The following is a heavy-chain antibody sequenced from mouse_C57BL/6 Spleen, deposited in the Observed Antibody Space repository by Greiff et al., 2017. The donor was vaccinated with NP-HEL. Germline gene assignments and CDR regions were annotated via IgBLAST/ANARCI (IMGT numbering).Heavy chain of an antibody. CDR1: GFTFSSYA. CDR3: ARDGYDGVDY. J-gene: IGHJ2*01. D-gene: IGHD2-2*01. V-gene: IGHV5-4*01. Sequence: EVKLMESGGGLVKPGGSLKLSCAASGFTFSSYAMSWVRQTPEKRLEWVATISDGGSYTYYPDNVKGRFTISRDNAKNNLYLQMSHLKSEDTAMYYCARDGYDGVDYWGQGTTLTVSS. CDR2: ISDGGSYT.